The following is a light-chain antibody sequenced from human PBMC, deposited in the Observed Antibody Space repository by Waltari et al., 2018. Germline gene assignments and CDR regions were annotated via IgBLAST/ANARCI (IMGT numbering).Light chain of an antibody. V-gene: IGKV1-8*01. CDR3: QQYYSYPVT. J-gene: IGKJ1*01. CDR1: QGVGSY. Sequence: AIRLTQSPSSIAASTGHRVTITCRASQGVGSYLAWYQHKSGRAPKPLLYASSSLEADVPSRFGGSGSGTDFTLTISCLQSEDFASYFCQQYYSYPVTFGQGTRV. CDR2: ASS.